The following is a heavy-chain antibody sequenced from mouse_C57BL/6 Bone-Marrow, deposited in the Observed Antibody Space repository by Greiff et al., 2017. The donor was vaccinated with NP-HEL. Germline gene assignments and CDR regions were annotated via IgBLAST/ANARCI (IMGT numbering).Heavy chain of an antibody. CDR3: TAGGIYDGYYGGAY. CDR1: GFNIKDDY. J-gene: IGHJ3*01. CDR2: IDPENGDT. Sequence: EVQLQQSGAELVRPGASVKLSCTASGFNIKDDYMHWVKPTPEQGLEWIGWIDPENGDTEYASKFQGKATITADTYSNTAYLQLSSLTSEDTTVYYCTAGGIYDGYYGGAYWGQGTLVTVSA. D-gene: IGHD2-3*01. V-gene: IGHV14-4*01.